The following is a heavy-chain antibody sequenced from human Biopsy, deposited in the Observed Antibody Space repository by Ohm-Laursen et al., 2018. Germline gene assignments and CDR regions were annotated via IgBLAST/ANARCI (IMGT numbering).Heavy chain of an antibody. Sequence: SDTLSLTWPVSGDSVSSGSFYWTWIRQPPGQGLECIGYIYDRGSTANYNPSLESRVTMSVDMPKNQFSLKLSSVTAADTAIYYCARGMRSSGWPYFDSWGQGTLVTVSS. CDR2: IYDRGSTA. V-gene: IGHV4-61*01. CDR1: GDSVSSGSFY. D-gene: IGHD6-19*01. CDR3: ARGMRSSGWPYFDS. J-gene: IGHJ4*02.